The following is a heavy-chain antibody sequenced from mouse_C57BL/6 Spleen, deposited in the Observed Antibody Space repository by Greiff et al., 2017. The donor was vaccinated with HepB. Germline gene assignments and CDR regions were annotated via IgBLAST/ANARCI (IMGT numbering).Heavy chain of an antibody. CDR2: ISYSGST. D-gene: IGHD1-1*01. CDR3: ARSPRKRYGSSFWYFDV. Sequence: VQLQQSGPGLAKPSQTLSLTCSVTGYSITSDYWNWIRKFPGNKLEYIGYISYSGSTNYNPSLKSRISITRDTSKNQYYLQLNSVTTEDTATYYCARSPRKRYGSSFWYFDVWGTGTTVTVSS. CDR1: GYSITSDY. V-gene: IGHV3-8*01. J-gene: IGHJ1*03.